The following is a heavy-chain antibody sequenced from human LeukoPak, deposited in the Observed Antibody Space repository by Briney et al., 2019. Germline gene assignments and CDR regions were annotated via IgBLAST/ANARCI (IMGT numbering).Heavy chain of an antibody. J-gene: IGHJ3*02. D-gene: IGHD4-23*01. CDR3: ARDKYGGNSNAFDI. Sequence: GGSLRLSCAASGFTFSSFWMDWVRQVPGKGPVWVSRIGTDGSGTTYADFVKGRFTISRDNAKNTLYLQMNSLRAEDTAVYCCARDKYGGNSNAFDIWGQGTLVSVSS. CDR2: IGTDGSGT. CDR1: GFTFSSFW. V-gene: IGHV3-74*03.